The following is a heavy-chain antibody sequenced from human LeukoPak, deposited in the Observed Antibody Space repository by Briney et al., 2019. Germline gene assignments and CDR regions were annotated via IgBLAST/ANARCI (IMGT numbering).Heavy chain of an antibody. Sequence: GGPLRLSCAASGFTFSEYSMNWVRHAPGKGLEWVSYITSSSGTTHYADSVKARFTISRDNAKNSLYLQMNSLRAEDTAVYYCAKAVPGEVNNNWGQGTLVTVSS. V-gene: IGHV3-48*01. CDR2: ITSSSGTT. CDR1: GFTFSEYS. D-gene: IGHD3-10*01. J-gene: IGHJ4*02. CDR3: AKAVPGEVNNN.